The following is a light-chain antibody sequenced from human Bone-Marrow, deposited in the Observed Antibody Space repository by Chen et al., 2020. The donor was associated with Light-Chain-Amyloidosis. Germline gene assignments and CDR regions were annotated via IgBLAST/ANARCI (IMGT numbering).Light chain of an antibody. CDR2: SNE. CDR1: SSNIGSNT. J-gene: IGLJ3*02. CDR3: ATWDDSLKV. V-gene: IGLV1-44*01. Sequence: VLTQPPSASWTPGQRVTISCSGSSSNIGSNTVNWYQQLPGTAPKLLMFSNEQRPSGVPDRFSGSKSGTSASLAISGLQSEDEAEYYCATWDDSLKVIGGGTKLTVL.